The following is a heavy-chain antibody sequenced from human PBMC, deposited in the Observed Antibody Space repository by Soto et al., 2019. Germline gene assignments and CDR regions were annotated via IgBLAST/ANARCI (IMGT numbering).Heavy chain of an antibody. CDR1: GGSISSGGYY. CDR3: AREDRNYYDTSGYYH. V-gene: IGHV4-31*03. Sequence: SETLSLTCSVSGGSISSGGYYWSWIRQHPGKGLEWIGYIHHSGSTYYNPSLKSRLTMSIDTSKSQFSLKLSSVTAADSAVYYCAREDRNYYDTSGYYHWGQGTLVTVSS. J-gene: IGHJ5*02. D-gene: IGHD3-22*01. CDR2: IHHSGST.